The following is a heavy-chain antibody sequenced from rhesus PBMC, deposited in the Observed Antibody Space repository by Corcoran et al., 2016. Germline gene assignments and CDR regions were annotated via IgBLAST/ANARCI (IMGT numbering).Heavy chain of an antibody. CDR1: GGSISDDYS. CDR2: IYGTGGGT. V-gene: IGHV4-106*01. Sequence: QVQLQESGPGLVKPSETLSLTCAVSGGSISDDYSWSWIRPPPGKGLGWIGYIYGTGGGTKYNPSRKSRVTISIDTSKKQFSLNLSSVTSADTAVYYCASASTGVIIIPFDYWGQGVLVTFSS. CDR3: ASASTGVIIIPFDY. J-gene: IGHJ4*01. D-gene: IGHD3-34*01.